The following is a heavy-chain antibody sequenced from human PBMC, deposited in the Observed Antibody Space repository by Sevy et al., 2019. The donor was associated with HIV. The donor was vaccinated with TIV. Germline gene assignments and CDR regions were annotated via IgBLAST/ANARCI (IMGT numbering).Heavy chain of an antibody. CDR3: ATHAGIAAAGRVFDY. Sequence: GGSLRLSCAASGFTFSDHYMEWVRQAPGKGLEWVGRIRNKADSYTTEYAASVKGRFTISRDDCKNSLYLVMNSLKTDDTAVYYCATHAGIAAAGRVFDYWGQGTLVTVSS. CDR1: GFTFSDHY. V-gene: IGHV3-72*01. J-gene: IGHJ4*02. CDR2: IRNKADSYTT. D-gene: IGHD6-13*01.